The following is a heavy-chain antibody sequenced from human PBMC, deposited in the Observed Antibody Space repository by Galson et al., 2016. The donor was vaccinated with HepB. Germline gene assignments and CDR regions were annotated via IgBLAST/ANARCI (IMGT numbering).Heavy chain of an antibody. D-gene: IGHD4-17*01. V-gene: IGHV3-23*01. CDR1: GFTFSTYA. CDR3: ARDPNGDYFGAFDF. J-gene: IGHJ3*01. CDR2: VTGSGSWS. Sequence: SLRLSCAASGFTFSTYAMTWVRQAPGKGLEWVSSVTGSGSWSYYADSVKGRLTISRDNSKNTLYLQMNSLRAEDTAVYYCARDPNGDYFGAFDFWGQRTMVTVSS.